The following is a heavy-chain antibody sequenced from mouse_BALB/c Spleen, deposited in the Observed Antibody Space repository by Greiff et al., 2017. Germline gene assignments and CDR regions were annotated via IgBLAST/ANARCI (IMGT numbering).Heavy chain of an antibody. J-gene: IGHJ2*01. V-gene: IGHV14-1*02. D-gene: IGHD2-1*01. CDR2: IDPENGNT. Sequence: EVQLQQSGAELVRPGASVKLSCKASGFNIKDYYMRWVKQRPEQGLEWIGWIDPENGNTIYDPKFQGKASITADTSSNTAYLQLSSLTSEDTAVYYCARVGNYEGDYWGEGTTLTVSS. CDR1: GFNIKDYY. CDR3: ARVGNYEGDY.